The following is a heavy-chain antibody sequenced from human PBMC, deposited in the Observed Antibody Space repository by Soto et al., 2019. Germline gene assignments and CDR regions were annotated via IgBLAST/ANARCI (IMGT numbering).Heavy chain of an antibody. V-gene: IGHV4-4*07. CDR2: IYTSGST. Sequence: QVQLQESGPGLVKPSETLSLTCTVSGGSISSYYWSWIRQPAGKGLEWIGRIYTSGSTNYNPALKGRVTMSVDTSKNQFALELSSVTAADTAVYYCARGSSWYNWFDPWGQGTLVTVSS. CDR3: ARGSSWYNWFDP. J-gene: IGHJ5*02. D-gene: IGHD6-13*01. CDR1: GGSISSYY.